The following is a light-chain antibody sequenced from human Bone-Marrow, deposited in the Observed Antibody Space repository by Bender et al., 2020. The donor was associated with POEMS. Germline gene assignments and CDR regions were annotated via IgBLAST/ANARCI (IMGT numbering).Light chain of an antibody. CDR3: SSYTSSNSLV. CDR2: EVN. CDR1: SSDVGAYNY. J-gene: IGLJ3*02. Sequence: QSAVTQPASVSGSPGQSITISCTGTSSDVGAYNYVSWYQLHPGKAPKLIVYEVNKRPSGVPDRFSGSKSGNTASLTISGLQPEDEADYFCSSYTSSNSLVFGGGTKLTVL. V-gene: IGLV2-14*01.